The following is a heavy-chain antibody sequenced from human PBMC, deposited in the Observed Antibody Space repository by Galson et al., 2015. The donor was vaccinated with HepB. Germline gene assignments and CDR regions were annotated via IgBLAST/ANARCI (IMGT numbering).Heavy chain of an antibody. D-gene: IGHD5-12*01. Sequence: SLRLSCAASGFTFSSYSMNWVRQAPGKGLEWVSSISSSSSYIYYADSVKGRFTIPRDNAKNSLYLQMNSLRAEDTAVYYCARDGYSGYDLDYWGQGTLVTVSS. V-gene: IGHV3-21*01. CDR1: GFTFSSYS. CDR2: ISSSSSYI. CDR3: ARDGYSGYDLDY. J-gene: IGHJ4*02.